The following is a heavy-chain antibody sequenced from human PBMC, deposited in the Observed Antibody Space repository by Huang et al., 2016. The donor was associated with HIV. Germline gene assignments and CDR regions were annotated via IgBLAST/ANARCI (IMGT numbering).Heavy chain of an antibody. V-gene: IGHV1-8*01. Sequence: QVQLVQSGAEVKKPGASVKVSCKASGYTFSNYDINWVRQAPGQGLEWMEWMNPNSGNTGYARKFQGRVTMTRSTSISTAYMELSRLRFEDTAVYYCATLPPVNYGRSGGRVRDYWGQGSLVTVSS. CDR2: MNPNSGNT. CDR1: GYTFSNYD. J-gene: IGHJ4*02. CDR3: ATLPPVNYGRSGGRVRDY. D-gene: IGHD2-15*01.